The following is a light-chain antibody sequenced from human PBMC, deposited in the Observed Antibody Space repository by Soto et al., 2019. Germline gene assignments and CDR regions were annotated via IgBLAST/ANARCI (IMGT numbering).Light chain of an antibody. Sequence: DIQMTQSPSSLSASVGDRVTITCRASQSISSYLKWYQQKPGKAPKLLIYGASSLQSGVPSRCIGRQSGTDFTLTISSLQPEDFATYYCRQSYSTVEGFTFGPGTKVDIK. V-gene: IGKV1-39*01. CDR3: RQSYSTVEGFT. J-gene: IGKJ3*01. CDR2: GAS. CDR1: QSISSY.